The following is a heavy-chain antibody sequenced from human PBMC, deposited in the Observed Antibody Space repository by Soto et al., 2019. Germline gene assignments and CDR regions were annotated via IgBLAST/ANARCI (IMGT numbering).Heavy chain of an antibody. CDR1: GGSISSSSYY. V-gene: IGHV4-39*01. CDR2: IYYSGST. CDR3: ARQSTDYGDYEYAFDI. J-gene: IGHJ3*02. Sequence: PSETLSLTCTVSGGSISSSSYYWGWIRQPPGEGLEWIGSIYYSGSTYYNPSLKSRVTISVDTSKNQFSLKLSSVTAADTAVYYCARQSTDYGDYEYAFDICGQGTMVTVSS. D-gene: IGHD4-17*01.